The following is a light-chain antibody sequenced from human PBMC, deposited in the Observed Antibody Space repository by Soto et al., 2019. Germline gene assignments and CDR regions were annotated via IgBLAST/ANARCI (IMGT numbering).Light chain of an antibody. V-gene: IGLV2-14*03. CDR2: DVS. J-gene: IGLJ1*01. CDR1: VSHVGGYAS. Sequence: QSALTQPASVSGSPGQSINISCTGTVSHVGGYASVSWYQQHPGTAPKLMIYDVSDRPSGVSNRFSGSKSGNTASLTISGLLSEDEAEYYCTSYTRSSTYVFGTGTKVTVL. CDR3: TSYTRSSTYV.